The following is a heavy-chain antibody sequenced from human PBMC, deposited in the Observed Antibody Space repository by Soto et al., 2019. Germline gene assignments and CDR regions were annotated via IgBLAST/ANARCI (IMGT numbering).Heavy chain of an antibody. CDR2: ISNDGRGK. J-gene: IGHJ4*02. CDR1: GFTFTTYA. D-gene: IGHD2-15*01. Sequence: QVQLVESGGDVVQPGRSLRLSCAASGFTFTTYAIHWVRQAPGKGLEWVAVISNDGRGKYYADSVKGRFTISRDNSKNTLYLQMNSLRSDDTAVYYCARDQCFGGGRSCYYFDFWGQGTLVTVSS. CDR3: ARDQCFGGGRSCYYFDF. V-gene: IGHV3-30*04.